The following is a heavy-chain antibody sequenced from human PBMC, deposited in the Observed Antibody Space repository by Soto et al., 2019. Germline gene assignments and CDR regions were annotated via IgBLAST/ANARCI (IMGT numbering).Heavy chain of an antibody. V-gene: IGHV3-30*18. Sequence: PGGSLRLSCAASGFTFSSYGMHWVRQAPGKGLEWVAVISYDGSNKYYADSVKGRFTISRDNSKNTLYLQMNSLRAEDTAVYYCAKDLPYDFWSGSPLDYWGQGTLVTVSS. CDR3: AKDLPYDFWSGSPLDY. D-gene: IGHD3-3*01. CDR1: GFTFSSYG. J-gene: IGHJ4*02. CDR2: ISYDGSNK.